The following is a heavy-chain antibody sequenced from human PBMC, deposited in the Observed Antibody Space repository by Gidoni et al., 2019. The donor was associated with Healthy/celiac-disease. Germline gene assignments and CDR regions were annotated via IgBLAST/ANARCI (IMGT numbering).Heavy chain of an antibody. J-gene: IGHJ4*02. CDR2: IYTSGST. CDR1: GGPISSGSYY. CDR3: ARTVRGGPFDY. D-gene: IGHD2-15*01. Sequence: QVQLQESGPGLVKPSQTLSLTCTVSGGPISSGSYYWSWIRQPAGKGLEWLGRIYTSGSTNYNPSLKSRVTISVDTSKNQFSLKLSSVTAADTAVYYCARTVRGGPFDYWGQGTLVTVSS. V-gene: IGHV4-61*02.